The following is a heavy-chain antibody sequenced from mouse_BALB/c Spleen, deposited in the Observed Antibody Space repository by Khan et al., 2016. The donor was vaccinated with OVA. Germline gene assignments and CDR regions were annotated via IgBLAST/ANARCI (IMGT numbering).Heavy chain of an antibody. CDR3: ARGGDYRYGPWFAY. V-gene: IGHV3-2*02. D-gene: IGHD2-14*01. CDR2: ISYSNNT. CDR1: GYSLTSDYA. Sequence: EVQLQESGPGLVKPSQSLSLTCTVTGYSLTSDYAWNWIRQFPGNKLEWLAYISYSNNTSYNPSLKSRISITRDTSKTQFFLQLNSGTTEDTATYYCARGGDYRYGPWFAYWGQGTLVTVSA. J-gene: IGHJ3*01.